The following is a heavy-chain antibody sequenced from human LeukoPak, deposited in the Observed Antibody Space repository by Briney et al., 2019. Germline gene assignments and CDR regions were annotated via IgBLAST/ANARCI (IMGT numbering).Heavy chain of an antibody. CDR2: IYYSGST. V-gene: IGHV4-30-4*08. CDR1: GGPISSGDYY. Sequence: SQTLSLTCTVSGGPISSGDYYWNWIRQPPGKGLEWIGYIYYSGSTYYNPSLKSRVTISVDTSKNQFSLKLSSVTAADTAVYYCASSILGYSNLDYWGQGTLVTVSS. D-gene: IGHD4-11*01. CDR3: ASSILGYSNLDY. J-gene: IGHJ4*02.